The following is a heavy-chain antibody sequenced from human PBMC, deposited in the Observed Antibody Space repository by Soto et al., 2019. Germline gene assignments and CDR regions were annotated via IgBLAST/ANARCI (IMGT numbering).Heavy chain of an antibody. Sequence: EVQLVETGGALVQPGGSLRLSCAVSGFVVSNVSMSWVRQAPGERLEWISVVYSGGDTYYADSVKGRFTISRDNSKNTVYLQMSRLRPDDTAVYYCALTTSWFDWYFDLWGRGTLVTVSS. V-gene: IGHV3-53*02. CDR2: VYSGGDT. CDR1: GFVVSNVS. CDR3: ALTTSWFDWYFDL. D-gene: IGHD3-10*01. J-gene: IGHJ2*01.